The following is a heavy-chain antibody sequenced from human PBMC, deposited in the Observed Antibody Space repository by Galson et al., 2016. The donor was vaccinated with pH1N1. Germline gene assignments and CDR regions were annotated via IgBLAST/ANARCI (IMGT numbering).Heavy chain of an antibody. D-gene: IGHD2-15*01. V-gene: IGHV1-46*01. J-gene: IGHJ5*02. CDR3: SGTPGYRTGGSCYSYYH. CDR1: GYTFTDYY. Sequence: SVKVSCKASGYTFTDYYMRWVRQAPAQGLEWMGIINPSGGSTKYAQKFQGRVTLTRDTSTSTVYLEVNSLKSEDTAVYYCSGTPGYRTGGSCYSYYHWGQGTLVTVSS. CDR2: INPSGGST.